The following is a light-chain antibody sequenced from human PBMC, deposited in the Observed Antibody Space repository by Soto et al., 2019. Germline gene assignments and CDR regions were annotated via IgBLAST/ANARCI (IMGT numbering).Light chain of an antibody. Sequence: DIQMTQSPSSLSASVGDRVTITCRASQSLDNFLNWYQQKPGKAPKLLIYAASTLQSGVPSRFSGSGSVTDFTLTISSLQPEDFATYYCQQSYTTPLCTFGPGTKVEI. V-gene: IGKV1-39*01. CDR2: AAS. CDR1: QSLDNF. CDR3: QQSYTTPLCT. J-gene: IGKJ3*01.